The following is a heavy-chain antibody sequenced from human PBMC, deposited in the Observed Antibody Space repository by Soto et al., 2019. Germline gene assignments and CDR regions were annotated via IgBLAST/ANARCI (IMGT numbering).Heavy chain of an antibody. CDR1: GASISSGGYY. J-gene: IGHJ5*02. CDR2: ISYSGST. V-gene: IGHV4-31*03. CDR3: ARDPGP. Sequence: QVQLQESGPGLVKPSQTLSLTCTVSGASISSGGYYWGWIRQHPGKGLEWIGYISYSGSTYYIPSLQGRVATSVDPSKTPFSLKLSSVTAADTAVYYCARDPGPWGQGTLFTVSS.